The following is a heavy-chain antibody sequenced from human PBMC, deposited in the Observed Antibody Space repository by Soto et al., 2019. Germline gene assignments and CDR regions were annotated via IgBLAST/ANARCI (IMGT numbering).Heavy chain of an antibody. V-gene: IGHV3-23*01. CDR2: ISGSGAGT. CDR3: AKPTGVITVLTSFDR. CDR1: GSTFKKYS. D-gene: IGHD7-27*01. Sequence: QAXGSLTPSGVAPGSTFKKYSLAWVRQAPGKGLGWGSAISGSGAGTYDAASVKGRFTISRDNSNNTLYLQMNSLRAEDTAVYYCAKPTGVITVLTSFDRWGQATPVTVSS. J-gene: IGHJ4*02.